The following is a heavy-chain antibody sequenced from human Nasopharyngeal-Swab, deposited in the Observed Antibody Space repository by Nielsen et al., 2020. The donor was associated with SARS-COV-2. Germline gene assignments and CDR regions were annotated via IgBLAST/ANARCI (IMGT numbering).Heavy chain of an antibody. D-gene: IGHD2-8*02. CDR3: ARMRSDDALYRYYYYYYGMDV. CDR2: ISSGSGTI. J-gene: IGHJ6*02. V-gene: IGHV3-48*04. Sequence: WIRQPPGKGLEWILYISSGSGTIYSADSVKGRFTISRDNAKNSLYLQMNSLRAEDTAVYYCARMRSDDALYRYYYYYYGMDVWGQGTTVTVSS.